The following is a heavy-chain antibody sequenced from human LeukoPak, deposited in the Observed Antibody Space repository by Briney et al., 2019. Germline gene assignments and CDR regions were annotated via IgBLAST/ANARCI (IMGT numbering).Heavy chain of an antibody. CDR1: GFSFSSYA. CDR3: AKVNDFWSGYSRDYMDV. CDR2: ISAGVGTT. V-gene: IGHV3-23*01. D-gene: IGHD3-3*01. J-gene: IGHJ6*03. Sequence: GGSLRLSCAASGFSFSSYAMSWVRQAPGKGLEWVAGISAGVGTTYSSDSVKGRFTISRDNSKNTLYLQMNSLRAEDTAVYYCAKVNDFWSGYSRDYMDVWGKGTTVTVSS.